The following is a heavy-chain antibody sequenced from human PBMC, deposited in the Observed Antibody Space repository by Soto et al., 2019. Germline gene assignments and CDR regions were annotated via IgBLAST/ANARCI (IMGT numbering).Heavy chain of an antibody. CDR3: ARDKIAGLFDY. V-gene: IGHV4-34*01. J-gene: IGHJ4*02. CDR1: GGSFSGYY. CDR2: INHSGST. D-gene: IGHD2-21*01. Sequence: QVQLQQWGAGLLKPSETLSLTCAVYGGSFSGYYWTWIRQPPGTGLEWIGEINHSGSTNYNPSLKSRATISVDTSKSQFPLKLTSVTAADPAVYYCARDKIAGLFDYWGQGTLVTVSS.